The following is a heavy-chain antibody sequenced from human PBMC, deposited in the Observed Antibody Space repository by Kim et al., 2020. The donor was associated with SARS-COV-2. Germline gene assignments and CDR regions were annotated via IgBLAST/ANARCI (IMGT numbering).Heavy chain of an antibody. CDR2: IKQDGSEQ. V-gene: IGHV3-7*03. CDR1: GFTFSIYW. D-gene: IGHD2-2*01. CDR3: ARGVSPSYRTPPTY. Sequence: GGSLRLSCAASGFTFSIYWMTWVRQTPGKGLEWVANIKQDGSEQYYVDSVRGRFTISRDNAKNLLYLQMSSLRTEDTAVYYCARGVSPSYRTPPTYWGQGTLVTVSS. J-gene: IGHJ4*02.